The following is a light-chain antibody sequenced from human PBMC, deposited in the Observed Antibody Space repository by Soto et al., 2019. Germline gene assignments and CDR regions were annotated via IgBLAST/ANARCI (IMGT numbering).Light chain of an antibody. CDR1: QTISIL. Sequence: DSQMTQSPSTLSGSVGDRVTITCRASQTISILLAWYQQKPGKAPKLLIYKASTLKSGVPSRFSGSGSGTEFTLTISSLQPDDFATYYCQHYNSYSEAFGQGTKVDIK. CDR3: QHYNSYSEA. CDR2: KAS. V-gene: IGKV1-5*03. J-gene: IGKJ1*01.